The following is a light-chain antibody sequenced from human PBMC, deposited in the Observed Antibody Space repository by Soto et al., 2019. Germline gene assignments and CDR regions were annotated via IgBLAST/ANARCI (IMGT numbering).Light chain of an antibody. V-gene: IGKV3-20*01. Sequence: EIVLTQSPGTLSLSPGESATLSCRASQSVSSSSLAWYQQKPGQAPRLLIYGVSTRATGIPDRFSGSGSGTDFTLTISRLEPEDFAVYHCQHYGSSPGLTFGGGTKVEIK. CDR1: QSVSSSS. CDR2: GVS. CDR3: QHYGSSPGLT. J-gene: IGKJ4*01.